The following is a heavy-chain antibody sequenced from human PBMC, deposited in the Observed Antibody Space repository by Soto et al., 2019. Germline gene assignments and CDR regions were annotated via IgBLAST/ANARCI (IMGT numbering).Heavy chain of an antibody. D-gene: IGHD3-10*01. V-gene: IGHV1-3*01. Sequence: RASVKVSCKASGYTFTSYAMHWVRQAPGQRLEWMGWINAGNGNTKYSQKFQGRVTITRDTSASTAYMELSSLRSEDTAVYYCARDPDYYGSGSYYHYYYYYGMDVWGQGTTVTVSS. CDR2: INAGNGNT. CDR1: GYTFTSYA. J-gene: IGHJ6*02. CDR3: ARDPDYYGSGSYYHYYYYYGMDV.